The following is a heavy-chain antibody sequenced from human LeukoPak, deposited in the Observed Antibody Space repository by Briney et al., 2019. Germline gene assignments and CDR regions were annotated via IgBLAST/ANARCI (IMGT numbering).Heavy chain of an antibody. J-gene: IGHJ4*02. CDR2: ISAYNGNT. V-gene: IGHV1-18*01. CDR1: GYTFTTYG. Sequence: ASVKVSCKASGYTFTTYGISWVRQAPGQGLEWMGWISAYNGNTNYAQKLQGRVTITADESTSTAYMELSSLRSEDTAVYYCARGPPYPNYYDSSGYYRPPDYWGQGTLVTVSS. CDR3: ARGPPYPNYYDSSGYYRPPDY. D-gene: IGHD3-22*01.